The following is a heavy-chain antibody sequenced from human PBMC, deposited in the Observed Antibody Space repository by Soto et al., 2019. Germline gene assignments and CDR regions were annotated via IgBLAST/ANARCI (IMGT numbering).Heavy chain of an antibody. D-gene: IGHD3-22*01. J-gene: IGHJ4*02. Sequence: GASVKVSCKASGYTFTSYGISWVRQAPGQGLEWMGWISAYNGNTNYAQKLQGRVTMTTDTSTSTAYMELRSLRSDDTAVYYCARGMYSYDSSGYYPIHYWGQGTLVTVS. CDR3: ARGMYSYDSSGYYPIHY. CDR1: GYTFTSYG. V-gene: IGHV1-18*04. CDR2: ISAYNGNT.